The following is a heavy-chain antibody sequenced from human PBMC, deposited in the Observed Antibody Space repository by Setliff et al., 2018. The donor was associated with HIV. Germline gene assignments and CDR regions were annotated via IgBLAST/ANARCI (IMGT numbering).Heavy chain of an antibody. CDR3: VRGYRSAWNSWFDA. Sequence: GASVKVSCKASGYTFTSYAMHWVRQAPGQRLEWMGWINAGNGNTKYSQKFQGRVTMTRDTSTSAVYMYLSRLRADDTAVYYCVRGYRSAWNSWFDAWGQGTRVTVSS. V-gene: IGHV1-3*01. CDR1: GYTFTSYA. CDR2: INAGNGNT. D-gene: IGHD6-19*01. J-gene: IGHJ5*02.